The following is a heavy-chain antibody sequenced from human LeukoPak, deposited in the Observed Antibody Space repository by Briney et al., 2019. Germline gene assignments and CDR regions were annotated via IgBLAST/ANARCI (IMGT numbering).Heavy chain of an antibody. CDR2: IYYSGST. CDR1: GGSISSGDYY. Sequence: SETLSLTCTVSGGSISSGDYYWSWIRQPPGKGLEWIGYIYYSGSTYHNPSLKSRVTISVDTSKNQFSLKLSSVTAADTAVYYCAREVSGVVVPAANYYYYMDVWGKGTTVTVSS. J-gene: IGHJ6*03. V-gene: IGHV4-30-4*08. D-gene: IGHD2-2*01. CDR3: AREVSGVVVPAANYYYYMDV.